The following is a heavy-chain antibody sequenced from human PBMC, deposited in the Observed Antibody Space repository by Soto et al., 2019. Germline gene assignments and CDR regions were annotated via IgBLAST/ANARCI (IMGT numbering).Heavy chain of an antibody. D-gene: IGHD3-10*01. J-gene: IGHJ4*02. V-gene: IGHV1-18*01. Sequence: ASVKVSCKASGYTFTSYGITWVRQAPGQGLEWMGWISAYNGNTNYAQRLQGRVTMTTDTSTTTAYMELRSLRSDDTAVYYCVRDLDGSGSYYTDYWGLGTLVTVSS. CDR2: ISAYNGNT. CDR1: GYTFTSYG. CDR3: VRDLDGSGSYYTDY.